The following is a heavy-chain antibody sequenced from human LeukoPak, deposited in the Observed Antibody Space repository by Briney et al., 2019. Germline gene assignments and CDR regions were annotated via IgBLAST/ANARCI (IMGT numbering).Heavy chain of an antibody. Sequence: PGRSLRLSCAASGFTFDDYAMHWVRQAPGKGLEWVSGISWNSGSIGYAGSVKGRFTISRDNAKNSLYLQMNSLRAEDTAVYYCAKDRSITIFGVVITSYFDYWGQGTLVTVSS. CDR2: ISWNSGSI. CDR1: GFTFDDYA. J-gene: IGHJ4*02. D-gene: IGHD3-3*01. CDR3: AKDRSITIFGVVITSYFDY. V-gene: IGHV3-9*01.